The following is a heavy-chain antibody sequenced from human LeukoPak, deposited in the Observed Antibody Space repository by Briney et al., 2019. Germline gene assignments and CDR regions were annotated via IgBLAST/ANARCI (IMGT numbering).Heavy chain of an antibody. Sequence: PGGSLRLPCAASGFTFSSYNMNWVRQAPGKGLEWVSSITSGSSYIYYADSVKGRFTISRDNAKNSLYLQMNSLRAEDTAVYYCARGRTAMGGLNWFDPWGQGTLVTVSS. D-gene: IGHD5-18*01. J-gene: IGHJ5*02. V-gene: IGHV3-21*01. CDR3: ARGRTAMGGLNWFDP. CDR2: ITSGSSYI. CDR1: GFTFSSYN.